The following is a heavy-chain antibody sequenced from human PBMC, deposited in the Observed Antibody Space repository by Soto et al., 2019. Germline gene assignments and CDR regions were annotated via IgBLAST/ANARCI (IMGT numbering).Heavy chain of an antibody. V-gene: IGHV3-64*02. CDR3: ARVNVTLDL. Sequence: GGSLRLSCAASGFTFSSFGMHWVRQAPGKGLEYVSAISSNGGSTYYGDSVKGRFTISRDNSKNTLYLQMGSLRAEDMAVYYCARVNVTLDLWGLGTLVTVSS. J-gene: IGHJ4*02. D-gene: IGHD2-21*02. CDR2: ISSNGGST. CDR1: GFTFSSFG.